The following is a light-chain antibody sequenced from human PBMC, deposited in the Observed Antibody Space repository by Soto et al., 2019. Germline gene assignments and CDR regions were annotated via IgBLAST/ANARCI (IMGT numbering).Light chain of an antibody. J-gene: IGKJ5*01. V-gene: IGKV3-15*01. CDR1: QNVLSN. CDR3: QQYNNWPIT. CDR2: GAS. Sequence: EIVMTQSPVTLSVSPGERATLSCRASQNVLSNLAWYQQKPGQSPRLLIYGASARATGIPAMFSGSGSGTEFTLSISSLQSEDFALYYCQQYNNWPITFGQGTRLEIK.